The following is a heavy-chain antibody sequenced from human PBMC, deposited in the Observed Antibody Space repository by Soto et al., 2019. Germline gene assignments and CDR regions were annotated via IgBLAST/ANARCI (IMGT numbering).Heavy chain of an antibody. CDR3: ARELATITLDAFDI. Sequence: QVQLLQSGAEVRKPGASVKVSCKASGYAFTSYHLHWLRQAPGKGPEWMGIIKPGGGSTSYAQQFRGRLTMTRDTSTSTVYMEMNGLRSEDTAVYYCARELATITLDAFDIWGQGTMVTVSS. D-gene: IGHD4-4*01. CDR1: GYAFTSYH. J-gene: IGHJ3*02. CDR2: IKPGGGST. V-gene: IGHV1-46*01.